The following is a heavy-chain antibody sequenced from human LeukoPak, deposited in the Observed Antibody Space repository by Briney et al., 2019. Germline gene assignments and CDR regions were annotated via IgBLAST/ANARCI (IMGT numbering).Heavy chain of an antibody. V-gene: IGHV3-7*01. Sequence: GGSLRPSCAASGFTFSNYWMNWVRQAPGKGLEWVAIIKKDGSEKIYVDSVRGRFTISRDNAKNTLYLQMNSLRAEDTAVYYCAAGAGWLIDYWGQGTLVTVSS. J-gene: IGHJ4*02. D-gene: IGHD6-19*01. CDR1: GFTFSNYW. CDR3: AAGAGWLIDY. CDR2: IKKDGSEK.